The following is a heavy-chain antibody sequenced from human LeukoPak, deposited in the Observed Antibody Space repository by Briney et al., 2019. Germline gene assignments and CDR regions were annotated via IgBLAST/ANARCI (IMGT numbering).Heavy chain of an antibody. CDR1: GYSITTGYY. V-gene: IGHV4-38-2*02. CDR3: ARHVYDTLTGYQSGALYFDY. CDR2: IYHSGST. J-gene: IGHJ4*02. D-gene: IGHD3-9*01. Sequence: PSETLSLTCTVFGYSITTGYYWGWMRQPPGKGLEWVGSIYHSGSTFYNPSLKSRVTISVDTSKNQFSLKLSSVTAADTAVYYCARHVYDTLTGYQSGALYFDYWGQGTLVTVSS.